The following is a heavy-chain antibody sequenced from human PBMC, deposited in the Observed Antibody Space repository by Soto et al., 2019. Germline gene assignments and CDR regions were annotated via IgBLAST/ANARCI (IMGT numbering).Heavy chain of an antibody. D-gene: IGHD2-21*02. CDR2: IIPIFGTA. CDR1: RGAFSSYA. J-gene: IGHJ4*02. V-gene: IGHV1-69*13. Sequence: SVKACCKASRGAFSSYAISWVRQAPGQGLEWMGGIIPIFGTANYAQKFPGRVTITADESTSTAYMELSRLRSEDSAVYYCARAQLECGGDCYSVNDYWGQGKVVTVSS. CDR3: ARAQLECGGDCYSVNDY.